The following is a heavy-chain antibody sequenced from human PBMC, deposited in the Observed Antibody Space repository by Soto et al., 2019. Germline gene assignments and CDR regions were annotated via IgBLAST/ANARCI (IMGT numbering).Heavy chain of an antibody. Sequence: GASVKVSCKASGYTFTSYGISWVRQAPGQGLEWMGWISAYNGNTNYAQKLQGRVTMTTDTSTSTAYMELRSLRSDDTAVYYCARSPPLLRVERGSNWFDPWGQGTLVTVSS. D-gene: IGHD1-1*01. CDR2: ISAYNGNT. CDR1: GYTFTSYG. CDR3: ARSPPLLRVERGSNWFDP. V-gene: IGHV1-18*04. J-gene: IGHJ5*02.